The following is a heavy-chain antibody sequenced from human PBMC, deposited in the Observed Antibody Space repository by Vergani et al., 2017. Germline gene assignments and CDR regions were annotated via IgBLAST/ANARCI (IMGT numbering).Heavy chain of an antibody. D-gene: IGHD2-2*01. Sequence: EVQLLESGGGLVQPGGSLRLSCAASGFTFSSYAMSWVRQAPGKGLEWVSAISGSGGSTYYADSVKGRFTISRDNSKNTLYLQMNSLRAEDTAVYYCANYCSSTSGYGPGYYMDVWGKGTTVTVSS. CDR1: GFTFSSYA. CDR3: ANYCSSTSGYGPGYYMDV. J-gene: IGHJ6*03. CDR2: ISGSGGST. V-gene: IGHV3-23*01.